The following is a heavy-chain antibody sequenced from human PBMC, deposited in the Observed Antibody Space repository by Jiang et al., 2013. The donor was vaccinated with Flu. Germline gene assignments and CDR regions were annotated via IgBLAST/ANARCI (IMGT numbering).Heavy chain of an antibody. CDR3: ARGNIPAVLMVYAITYYFDY. CDR2: INPNSGGT. Sequence: QLVESGAEVKKPGASVKVSCKASGYTFTGYYMHWVRQAPGQGLEWMGWINPNSGGTNYAQKFQGRVTMTRDTSISTAYMELSRLRSDDTAVYYCARGNIPAVLMVYAITYYFDYWGQGTLVTVSS. V-gene: IGHV1-2*02. CDR1: GYTFTGYY. J-gene: IGHJ4*02. D-gene: IGHD2-8*01.